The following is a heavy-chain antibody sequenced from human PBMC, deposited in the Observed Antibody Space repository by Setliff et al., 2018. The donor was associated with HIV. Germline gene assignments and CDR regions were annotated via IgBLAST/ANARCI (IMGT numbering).Heavy chain of an antibody. CDR1: GGSLRSLS. V-gene: IGHV1-69*13. CDR2: TIPKFGTS. D-gene: IGHD2-21*02. Sequence: GASVKVSCKASGGSLRSLSINWVRQAPGQGLEWMAGTIPKFGTSNYAHKFQGRMTITADESTSTAYMELTGLRSEDTAVYYCANLRGEEAGNFYYFYFGLDVWGQGTKVTVSS. CDR3: ANLRGEEAGNFYYFYFGLDV. J-gene: IGHJ6*02.